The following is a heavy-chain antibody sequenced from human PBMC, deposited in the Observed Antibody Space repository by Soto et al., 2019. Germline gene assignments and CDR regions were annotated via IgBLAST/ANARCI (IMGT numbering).Heavy chain of an antibody. CDR1: GFNFSSYS. CDR3: ARDGFGYYYGMDV. D-gene: IGHD3-10*01. J-gene: IGHJ6*02. V-gene: IGHV3-21*01. CDR2: ISSSSSYI. Sequence: PGGSLRLSCAASGFNFSSYSMNWVRPAPGKGLEWVSSISSSSSYIYYADSVKGRFTISRDNAKNSLYLQMNSLRAEDTAVYYCARDGFGYYYGMDVWGQGTTVTVSS.